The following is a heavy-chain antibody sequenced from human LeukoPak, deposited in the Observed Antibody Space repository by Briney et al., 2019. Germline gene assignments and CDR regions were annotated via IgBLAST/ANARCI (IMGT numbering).Heavy chain of an antibody. CDR2: IYYIGST. J-gene: IGHJ2*01. CDR1: GGSISSYY. CDR3: ARGWQWLVGGYFDL. V-gene: IGHV4-59*12. Sequence: SETLSLTCTVSGGSISSYYWSWIRQPPGKGLEWIGYIYYIGSTNYNPSLKSRVTISVDTSKNQFSLKLNDVTAADTAVYYCARGWQWLVGGYFDLWGRGTLVTVSS. D-gene: IGHD6-19*01.